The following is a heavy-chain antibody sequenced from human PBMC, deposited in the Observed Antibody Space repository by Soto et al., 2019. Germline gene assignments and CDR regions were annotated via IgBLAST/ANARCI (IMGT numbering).Heavy chain of an antibody. CDR1: GFTFSSYG. J-gene: IGHJ4*02. V-gene: IGHV3-30*18. CDR3: AKDNLPLHFRFGGPIDFDY. CDR2: ISYDGSNK. Sequence: GGSLRLSCAASGFTFSSYGMHWVRQAPGKGLEWVAVISYDGSNKYYADSVKGRFTISRDNSKNTLYLQMNSLRAEDTAVYYCAKDNLPLHFRFGGPIDFDYWGQGTLVTVSS. D-gene: IGHD3-10*01.